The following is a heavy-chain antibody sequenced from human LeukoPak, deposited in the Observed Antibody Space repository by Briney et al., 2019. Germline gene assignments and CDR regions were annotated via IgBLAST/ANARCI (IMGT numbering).Heavy chain of an antibody. Sequence: GGSLRLSCAASGFTFSGYAMSWVRQAPGKGLEWVSGISGSGDTTYYADSVKGRFTISRDNSRELLYLQMNSLRVEDTAVYYCAKDPNGDYVGAFDSWGQGTMVTVSS. CDR1: GFTFSGYA. V-gene: IGHV3-23*01. D-gene: IGHD4-17*01. CDR2: ISGSGDTT. CDR3: AKDPNGDYVGAFDS. J-gene: IGHJ3*02.